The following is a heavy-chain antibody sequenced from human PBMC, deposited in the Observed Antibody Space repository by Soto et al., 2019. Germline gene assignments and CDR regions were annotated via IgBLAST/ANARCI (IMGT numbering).Heavy chain of an antibody. CDR2: IYHSGST. CDR3: ASTLYPHYFDY. V-gene: IGHV4-30-2*01. Sequence: QLQLQESGSGLVKPSQTLSLTCAVSGGSISSGGYPWSWIRQPPGKGLEWIGYIYHSGSTYYNPSLKSRVTISVDRSKNQFSLKLSSVTAADTAVYYCASTLYPHYFDYWGQGTLVTVSS. CDR1: GGSISSGGYP. D-gene: IGHD2-15*01. J-gene: IGHJ4*02.